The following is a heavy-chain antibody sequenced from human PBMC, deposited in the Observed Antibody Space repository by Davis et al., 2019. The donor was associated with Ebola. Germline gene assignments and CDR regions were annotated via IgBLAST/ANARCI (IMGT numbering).Heavy chain of an antibody. Sequence: GGSLRLSCAASGFTFSSYGMHWVRQAPGKGLEWVAVISYDGSNKYYADSVKGRFTISRDNSKNTLYLQMNSLRAEDTAVYYCAKDLRGSYGYWGQGILVTVSS. CDR1: GFTFSSYG. J-gene: IGHJ4*02. V-gene: IGHV3-30*18. D-gene: IGHD3-16*01. CDR3: AKDLRGSYGY. CDR2: ISYDGSNK.